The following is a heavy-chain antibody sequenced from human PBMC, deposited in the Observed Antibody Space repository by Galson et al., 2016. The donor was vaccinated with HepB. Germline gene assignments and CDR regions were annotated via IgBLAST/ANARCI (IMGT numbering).Heavy chain of an antibody. J-gene: IGHJ6*02. CDR1: GGSFRVYY. CDR2: INHSGST. D-gene: IGHD4-17*01. Sequence: ETLSLTCAVDGGSFRVYYWNWIRQPPGKGLEWIGEINHSGSTNYNPSLESRVTMSVDTSKNQFSLKLTSVTAADTAVYYCARGRYGDYKGENGMDVWGQGTTVTVPS. CDR3: ARGRYGDYKGENGMDV. V-gene: IGHV4-34*01.